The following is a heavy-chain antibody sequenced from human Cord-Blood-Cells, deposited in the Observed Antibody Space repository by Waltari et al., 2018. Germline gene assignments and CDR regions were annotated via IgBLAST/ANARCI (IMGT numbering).Heavy chain of an antibody. CDR2: MNPNSGKT. D-gene: IGHD3-10*01. CDR1: GYTFTSYD. Sequence: QVQLVQSGAEVKKPGASVKVSCKASGYTFTSYDINWVRQATGQGLEWMGWMNPNSGKTGYDQKFQGRVTMTRNTSISTAYMELSSLRSEDTAVYYCARVYGSGSYYYYYGMDVWGQGTTVTVSS. V-gene: IGHV1-8*01. CDR3: ARVYGSGSYYYYYGMDV. J-gene: IGHJ6*02.